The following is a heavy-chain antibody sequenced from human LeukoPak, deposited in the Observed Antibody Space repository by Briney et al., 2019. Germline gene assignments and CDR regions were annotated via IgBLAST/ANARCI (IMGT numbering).Heavy chain of an antibody. D-gene: IGHD3-10*01. V-gene: IGHV1-18*01. CDR1: GYTFTMYG. CDR2: ISGYNGNT. Sequence: GASVTVSCKASGYTFTMYGISWVRQAPGQGLEWMGWISGYNGNTNYAEKLQGRVTMTTDTSTSTVYMELRSLRSDDTAVYYCARDSLYYGSGSYLGFDPWGQGTLVTVSS. CDR3: ARDSLYYGSGSYLGFDP. J-gene: IGHJ5*02.